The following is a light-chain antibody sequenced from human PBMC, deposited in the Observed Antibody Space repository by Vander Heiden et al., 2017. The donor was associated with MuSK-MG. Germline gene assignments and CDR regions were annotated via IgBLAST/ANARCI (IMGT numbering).Light chain of an antibody. CDR2: DAS. V-gene: IGKV1-5*01. CDR3: QHENNYLWT. Sequence: IQMTQSPCTLSASVGDRVTITCRASQSISRNLGWYQQRPGKAPNLLIYDASSLESGVPSRFSGRGSGTEFNLTISSLQAGDFGNYCWQHENNYLWTFGQGTKVEI. CDR1: QSISRN. J-gene: IGKJ1*01.